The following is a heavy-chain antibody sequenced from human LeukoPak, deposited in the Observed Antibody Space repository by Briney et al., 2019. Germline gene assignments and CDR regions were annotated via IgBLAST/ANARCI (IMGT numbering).Heavy chain of an antibody. CDR2: INHSGST. Sequence: PSETLSLTCAVYGGSFSGYYWSWVRQPPGKGLEWIGEINHSGSTNYNPSLKSRVTISVHTSKNQFSLKLSSVTAADTAVYYCARDRPNVDSSGYFSRHDAFDIWGQGTLVTVSS. V-gene: IGHV4-34*01. CDR3: ARDRPNVDSSGYFSRHDAFDI. D-gene: IGHD3-22*01. CDR1: GGSFSGYY. J-gene: IGHJ3*02.